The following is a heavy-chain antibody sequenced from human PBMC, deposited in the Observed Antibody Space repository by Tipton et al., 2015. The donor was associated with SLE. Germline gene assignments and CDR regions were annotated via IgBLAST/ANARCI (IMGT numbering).Heavy chain of an antibody. J-gene: IGHJ1*01. D-gene: IGHD3-3*01. V-gene: IGHV4-59*07. CDR3: ASQYYDFWSGYYGAEYFQH. CDR2: IYYSGST. CDR1: GGSISSYY. Sequence: TLSLTCTVSGGSISSYYWSWIRQPPGKGLEWIGYIYYSGSTNYNPSLKSRVTISVDTSKNQFSLKLSSVTAADTAVYYCASQYYDFWSGYYGAEYFQHWGQGTLVTVSS.